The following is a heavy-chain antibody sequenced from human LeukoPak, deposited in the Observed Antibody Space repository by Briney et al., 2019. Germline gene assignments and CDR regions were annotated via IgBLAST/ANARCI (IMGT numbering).Heavy chain of an antibody. CDR2: ISGSGGST. CDR1: GFTFSSYA. CDR3: AEGQVPAAANYYYYYGMDV. D-gene: IGHD2-2*01. J-gene: IGHJ6*02. V-gene: IGHV3-23*01. Sequence: GGSLRLSCAASGFTFSSYAMSWVRQAPGKGLEWVSAISGSGGSTYYADSVKGRFTISRDNSKNTLYLQMNGLRAEDTAVYYCAEGQVPAAANYYYYYGMDVWGQGTTVTVSS.